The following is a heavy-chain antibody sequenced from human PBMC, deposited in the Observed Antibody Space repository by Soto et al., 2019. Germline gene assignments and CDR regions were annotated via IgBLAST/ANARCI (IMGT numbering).Heavy chain of an antibody. Sequence: EVQLLESGGGLVQPGGSLRLSCAASGFTFTSYAMSWVRQAPGKGLEWVSGISGSGGSTYYADSVKGRFTITRDNSQNTLYLQVNSLRAEDTAIYYCAKDRGIAAAGTVYFDYWGQGTLVTVST. J-gene: IGHJ4*02. CDR3: AKDRGIAAAGTVYFDY. CDR2: ISGSGGST. D-gene: IGHD6-13*01. CDR1: GFTFTSYA. V-gene: IGHV3-23*01.